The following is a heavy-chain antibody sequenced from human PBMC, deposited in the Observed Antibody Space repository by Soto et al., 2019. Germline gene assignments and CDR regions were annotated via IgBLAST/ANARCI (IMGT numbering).Heavy chain of an antibody. CDR1: GYTFTNYG. V-gene: IGHV1-18*01. CDR3: ARVRQLVGYFYYYMDV. J-gene: IGHJ6*03. D-gene: IGHD6-6*01. Sequence: QVQLLQSGAEVKKPGASVKVSCKASGYTFTNYGITWVRQAPGQGLEWMGWISAYNGDTHYTQRLQGRVTMTTDTSTRTAYMERRGLRSDDTAVYYWARVRQLVGYFYYYMDVWGKGTTVTVSS. CDR2: ISAYNGDT.